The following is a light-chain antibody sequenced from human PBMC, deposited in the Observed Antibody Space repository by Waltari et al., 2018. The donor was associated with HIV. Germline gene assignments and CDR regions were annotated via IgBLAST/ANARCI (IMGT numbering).Light chain of an antibody. CDR1: PSDINYFNS. CDR3: SSNTTDNTWV. J-gene: IGLJ3*02. V-gene: IGLV2-14*01. CDR2: EVT. Sequence: QSVLTQPASVSGSPGQPIRISCLGAPSDINYFNSVSWYQQHTGKAPKLIIFEVTNRPSGVSSRLSGSKSGNAAFLTTSGLQADDEANYYCSSNTTDNTWVFGGGTKVTVL.